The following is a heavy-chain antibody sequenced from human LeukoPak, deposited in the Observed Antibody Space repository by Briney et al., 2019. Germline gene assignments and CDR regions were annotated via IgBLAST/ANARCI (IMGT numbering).Heavy chain of an antibody. CDR1: GFTFSDYT. CDR3: ARGGAYYDILTGYPYYFDY. CDR2: ISPSSTYI. J-gene: IGHJ4*02. Sequence: GGSLRLSCAASGFTFSDYTMSWVRQAPGKGLGWVSSISPSSTYIYYADSLKGRITISRDNAKNSLYLQMNSLRAEDTAVYYCARGGAYYDILTGYPYYFDYWGQGTLVTVSS. D-gene: IGHD3-9*01. V-gene: IGHV3-21*01.